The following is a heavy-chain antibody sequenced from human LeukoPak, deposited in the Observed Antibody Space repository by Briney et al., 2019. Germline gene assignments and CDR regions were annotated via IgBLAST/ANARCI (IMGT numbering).Heavy chain of an antibody. J-gene: IGHJ6*03. CDR3: ARLYFDWLLGYYYYMDV. V-gene: IGHV4-34*01. CDR2: INHSGST. Sequence: SETLSLTCAVYGGSFSGYYWSWIRQPPGKGLEWIGEINHSGSTNYNPSLKSRVTISVDTSKNQFSLKLSSVTAADTAVYYCARLYFDWLLGYYYYMDVWGKGTTVTVSS. CDR1: GGSFSGYY. D-gene: IGHD3-9*01.